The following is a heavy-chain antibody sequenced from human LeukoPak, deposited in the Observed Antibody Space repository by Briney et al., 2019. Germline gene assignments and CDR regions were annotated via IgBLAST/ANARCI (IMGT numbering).Heavy chain of an antibody. D-gene: IGHD3-16*01. V-gene: IGHV3-30*03. CDR3: ARVGMTRFYYGMDV. Sequence: GRSLRLSCAASGFTFSSYGMHWVRQAPGKGLEWVAVISYDGSNKYYADSVKGRFTISRDNSKNTLCLQMNSLRAEDTAVYYCARVGMTRFYYGMDVWGQGTTVTVSS. CDR1: GFTFSSYG. CDR2: ISYDGSNK. J-gene: IGHJ6*02.